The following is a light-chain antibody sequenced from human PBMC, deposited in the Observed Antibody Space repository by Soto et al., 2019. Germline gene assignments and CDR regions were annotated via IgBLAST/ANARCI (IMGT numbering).Light chain of an antibody. V-gene: IGKV1-8*01. CDR1: QGISSY. CDR3: GQYYSYPPYT. CDR2: AAT. Sequence: AIRMTQSPSSFSASTGDRVTITCRASQGISSYLAWYQQKPGKAPKLLIYAATTLQSGVPSRFSGSGSGTDFTLTISCLQSEDFATYYCGQYYSYPPYTFGQGTKVDIK. J-gene: IGKJ2*01.